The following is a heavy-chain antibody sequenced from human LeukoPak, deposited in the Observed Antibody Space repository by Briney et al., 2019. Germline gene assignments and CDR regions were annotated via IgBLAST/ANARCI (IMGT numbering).Heavy chain of an antibody. CDR2: ISSSGSTI. V-gene: IGHV3-11*01. Sequence: PGGSLRLSCAASGFTFSDYYMSWIRQAPGKGLEWVSYISSSGSTIYYADSVKGRFTISRDNAKNSLYLQMNSLRAEDTAVYYCAKEARIAARPDELSYGDWGQGTLVTVSS. J-gene: IGHJ4*02. D-gene: IGHD6-6*01. CDR1: GFTFSDYY. CDR3: AKEARIAARPDELSYGD.